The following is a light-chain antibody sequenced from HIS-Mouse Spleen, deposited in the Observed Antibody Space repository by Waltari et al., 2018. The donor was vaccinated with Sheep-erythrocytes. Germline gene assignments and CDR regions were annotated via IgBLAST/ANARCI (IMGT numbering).Light chain of an antibody. J-gene: IGKJ4*01. CDR1: QSISSW. Sequence: DIQMTQSPSTLSASVGDSVTITCRASQSISSWLAWYQQKPGKAPKLLIYKASSLESGVPSRFSGSGSGTEFTLTISSLQPDDFATYYCQQYDNLLTFGGGTKVEIK. CDR3: QQYDNLLT. CDR2: KAS. V-gene: IGKV1-5*03.